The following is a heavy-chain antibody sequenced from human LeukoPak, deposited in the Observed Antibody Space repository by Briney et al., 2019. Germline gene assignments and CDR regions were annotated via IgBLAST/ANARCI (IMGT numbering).Heavy chain of an antibody. Sequence: SETLSLTCTVSGYSISSGYYWGWIRQPPGKGLEWIGSIYHSGGTYYNPSLKGRVTISLDTAKNQFPLKLSSVTAADAAVYYCARGLGGQDSNFGYWGQGTLVTVSS. V-gene: IGHV4-38-2*02. J-gene: IGHJ4*02. CDR1: GYSISSGYY. D-gene: IGHD4-23*01. CDR3: ARGLGGQDSNFGY. CDR2: IYHSGGT.